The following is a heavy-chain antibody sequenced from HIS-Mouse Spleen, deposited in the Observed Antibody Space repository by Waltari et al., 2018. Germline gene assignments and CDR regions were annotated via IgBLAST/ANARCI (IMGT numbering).Heavy chain of an antibody. J-gene: IGHJ2*01. CDR2: IYYSGST. CDR1: VGSISSSSYY. CDR3: AREIPYSSSWYDWYFDL. D-gene: IGHD6-13*01. V-gene: IGHV4-39*07. Sequence: QLQLQASGPGLVKPSATLSLTCTVSVGSISSSSYYWAWIRQPPGKGLEWIGSIYYSGSTYYNPSLKSRVTISVDTSKNQFSLKLSSVTAADTAVYYCAREIPYSSSWYDWYFDLWGRGTLVTVSS.